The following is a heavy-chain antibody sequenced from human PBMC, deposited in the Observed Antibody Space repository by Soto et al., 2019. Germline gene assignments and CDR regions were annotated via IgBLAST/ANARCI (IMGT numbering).Heavy chain of an antibody. D-gene: IGHD2-8*02. CDR1: GGSFSGYY. Sequence: PSETLSLTCAVYGGSFSGYYWTWIRQPPGTGLEWIGEINHSGSTNYNPSLKSRVTISVDTSKNQFSLKLTSVTAADTAVYYCARDKITGLFDYWGQRPLVTVSS. J-gene: IGHJ4*02. CDR2: INHSGST. V-gene: IGHV4-34*01. CDR3: ARDKITGLFDY.